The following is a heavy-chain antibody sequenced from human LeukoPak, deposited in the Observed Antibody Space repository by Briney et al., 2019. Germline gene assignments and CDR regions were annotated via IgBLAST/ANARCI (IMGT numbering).Heavy chain of an antibody. CDR2: ISSSSTYM. V-gene: IGHV3-21*01. J-gene: IGHJ4*02. Sequence: GGSLRLSCAASGFTFSSFTMNWVRQAPGKGLEWVSSISSSSTYMYYADSVKGRFTISRDNAKNSLYLQMNSLRAEDTAVYYCARDLIYNSGWYEVWGQGTLVTVSS. CDR1: GFTFSSFT. D-gene: IGHD6-19*01. CDR3: ARDLIYNSGWYEV.